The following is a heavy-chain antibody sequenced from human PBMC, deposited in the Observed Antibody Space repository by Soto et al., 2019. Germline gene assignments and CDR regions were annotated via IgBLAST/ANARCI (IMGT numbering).Heavy chain of an antibody. J-gene: IGHJ6*02. CDR2: ISYDGSNK. CDR1: GFTFSSYA. V-gene: IGHV3-30-3*01. Sequence: PGGSLRLSCAASGFTFSSYAMHWVRQAPGKGLEWVAVISYDGSNKYYADSVKGRFTISRDNSKNTLYLQMNSLRAEDTAVYYCARDKVSRCSGGSCYPGGDYYYYGMDVWGQGTTVTVSS. D-gene: IGHD2-15*01. CDR3: ARDKVSRCSGGSCYPGGDYYYYGMDV.